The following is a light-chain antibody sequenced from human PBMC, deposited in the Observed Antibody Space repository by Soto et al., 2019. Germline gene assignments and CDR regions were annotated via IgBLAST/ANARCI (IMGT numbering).Light chain of an antibody. CDR3: QQHHDLPIT. CDR2: DAS. CDR1: QDISKY. J-gene: IGKJ5*01. V-gene: IGKV1-33*01. Sequence: DIQMTQSPSSLSASVGDRVTITCQASQDISKYLNWYQQKPGKAPKLLIHDASSLKTGVPLRFSGSGSGTDFTFTINSLQPDDTATYFCQQHHDLPITFGQGTRLEIK.